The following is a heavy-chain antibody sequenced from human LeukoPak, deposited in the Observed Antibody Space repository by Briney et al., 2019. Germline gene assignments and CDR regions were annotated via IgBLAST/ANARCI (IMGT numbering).Heavy chain of an antibody. V-gene: IGHV3-53*01. Sequence: PGGSLRLSCAASGFNVISNYMTWVRQAPGQGLEWVSVIYGINNTYYADSVKGRLTISRDTSKNTLDLQMNSLRAEDTAIYYCARVRGSGSYSNYYYMDVWGKGTAVIVSS. CDR2: IYGINNT. D-gene: IGHD3-10*01. CDR3: ARVRGSGSYSNYYYMDV. J-gene: IGHJ6*03. CDR1: GFNVISNY.